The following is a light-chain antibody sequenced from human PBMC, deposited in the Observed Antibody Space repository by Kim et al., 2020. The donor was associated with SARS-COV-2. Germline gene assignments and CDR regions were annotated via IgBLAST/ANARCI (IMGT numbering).Light chain of an antibody. CDR2: YDS. J-gene: IGLJ3*02. CDR1: KIGSKS. V-gene: IGLV3-21*04. CDR3: QVWDSSSDPPV. Sequence: LGKTARITCGGNKIGSKSVHWYQQKPGQAHVLVIYYDSDRPPGIPERFSGSNSGNTATLTISRVEAGDEADYYCQVWDSSSDPPVFGGGTQLTVL.